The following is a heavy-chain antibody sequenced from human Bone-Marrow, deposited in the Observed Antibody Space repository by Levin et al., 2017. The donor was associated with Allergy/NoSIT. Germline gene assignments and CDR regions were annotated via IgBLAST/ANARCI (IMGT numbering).Heavy chain of an antibody. Sequence: GGSLRLSCATSGFTFSSYTMSWVRQAPGKGPEGVAAIGGSTVDTYYGDSVKGRFTISRDNSKKTLFLQMNSLRVEDTALYYCAKEERPAYFDYWGQGTLVTVSS. CDR1: GFTFSSYT. J-gene: IGHJ4*02. CDR2: IGGSTVDT. V-gene: IGHV3-23*01. CDR3: AKEERPAYFDY.